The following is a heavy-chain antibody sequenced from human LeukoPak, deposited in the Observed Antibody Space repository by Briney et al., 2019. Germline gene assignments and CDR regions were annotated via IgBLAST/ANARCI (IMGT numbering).Heavy chain of an antibody. CDR3: ARMYGGYGPGSPDY. CDR2: IFPGDSDT. CDR1: GYTFTSYW. J-gene: IGHJ4*02. Sequence: GESLKISCKVSGYTFTSYWINWVRQMPGKGLEWMGIIFPGDSDTRYSPSFQGQVTFSVDKSTSTAFLQWSSLKASDTAMYYCARMYGGYGPGSPDYWGQGTLVTVSS. V-gene: IGHV5-51*01. D-gene: IGHD3-10*01.